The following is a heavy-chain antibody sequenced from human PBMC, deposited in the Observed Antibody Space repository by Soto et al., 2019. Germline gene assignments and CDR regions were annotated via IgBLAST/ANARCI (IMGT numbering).Heavy chain of an antibody. CDR3: ARDLGHGNGPFDY. Sequence: GGSLRLSCAASGFTFSSYGMHWVRQAPGKGLEWVAVIWYDGTKKYYADSVKGRFAISRDNSRNSLYLQVNSLRVEDTAVYYCARDLGHGNGPFDYWGQGALVTVSS. J-gene: IGHJ4*02. D-gene: IGHD1-26*01. CDR2: IWYDGTKK. CDR1: GFTFSSYG. V-gene: IGHV3-33*08.